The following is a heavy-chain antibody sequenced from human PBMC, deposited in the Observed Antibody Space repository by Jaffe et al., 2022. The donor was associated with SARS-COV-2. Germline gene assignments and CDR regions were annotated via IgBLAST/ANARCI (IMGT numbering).Heavy chain of an antibody. CDR2: IYRTGST. Sequence: VQLVESGGGLIQPGGSLRLSCAVSGLSISDNYMNWVRQAPGKGLEWVSVIYRTGSTYYADTARGRFTISRDISKNTVYLQLNNLRAEDTAVYYCARGTAGVVNFDLWGQGTLVTVSS. CDR3: ARGTAGVVNFDL. D-gene: IGHD3-10*01. CDR1: GLSISDNY. V-gene: IGHV3-53*01. J-gene: IGHJ4*02.